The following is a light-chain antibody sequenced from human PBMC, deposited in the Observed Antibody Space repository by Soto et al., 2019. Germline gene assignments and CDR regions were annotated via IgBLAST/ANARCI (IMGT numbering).Light chain of an antibody. J-gene: IGKJ1*01. V-gene: IGKV3-11*01. CDR3: QQRRYWPVT. CDR2: DAS. Sequence: EIVLTQSPAILSMSPGERATLSCRASQSVSSYFAWYQQKPGQAPRLLIYDASNRATGVPARFSGSGSGTDFTLTSSSLEPEEFAVYYGQQRRYWPVTFGQGTKVEIK. CDR1: QSVSSY.